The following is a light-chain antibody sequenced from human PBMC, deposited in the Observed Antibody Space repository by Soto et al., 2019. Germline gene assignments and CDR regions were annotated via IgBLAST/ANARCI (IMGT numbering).Light chain of an antibody. CDR2: DVS. Sequence: QSALTQPASVSGSPGQSITLSCTGNSSDVGGYDYVSWYQQHPGKAPKLLIFDVSKRPSGVSYRFSGSKSGNTASLTISGLQAEDEADYYCSSYASSITLVFGGGTKLTVL. CDR1: SSDVGGYDY. CDR3: SSYASSITLV. J-gene: IGLJ2*01. V-gene: IGLV2-14*01.